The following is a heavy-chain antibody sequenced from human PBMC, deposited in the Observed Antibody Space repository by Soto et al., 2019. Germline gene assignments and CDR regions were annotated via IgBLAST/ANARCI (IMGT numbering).Heavy chain of an antibody. V-gene: IGHV4-30-2*01. D-gene: IGHD3-22*01. CDR3: ARSLDSSGYWNWFDP. Sequence: SETLSLTCAVSGGSISGGGYSWSWIRQPPGKGLEWIGYIYHSGSTYYNPSLKSRVTISVDRSKNQFSLKLSSVTAADTAVYYCARSLDSSGYWNWFDPWGQGTLVTVSS. CDR2: IYHSGST. CDR1: GGSISGGGYS. J-gene: IGHJ5*02.